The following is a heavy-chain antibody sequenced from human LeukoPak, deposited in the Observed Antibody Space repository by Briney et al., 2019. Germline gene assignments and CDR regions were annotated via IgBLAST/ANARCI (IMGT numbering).Heavy chain of an antibody. J-gene: IGHJ6*03. V-gene: IGHV4-4*07. CDR1: GGSISSYY. CDR2: IYTSGST. CDR3: ARSKAYDFWSGYYAGGYYYMDV. D-gene: IGHD3-3*01. Sequence: SGTLSLTCTVSGGSISSYYWSWIRQPAGKGLEWIGRIYTSGSTNYNPSLKSRVTMSVDTSKNQFSLKLSSVTAADTAVYYCARSKAYDFWSGYYAGGYYYMDVWGKGTTVTVSS.